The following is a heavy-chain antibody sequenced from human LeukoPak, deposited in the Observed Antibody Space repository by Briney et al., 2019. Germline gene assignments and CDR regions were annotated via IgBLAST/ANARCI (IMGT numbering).Heavy chain of an antibody. Sequence: GESLKISCKGSGYSFTSYWIGWVRQMPGKGLEWMGIIYPGDSDTRYSPSFQGQVTISADKSISTAYLQWSSLKASDTAMYYCARYGSGSVVNRDYYYMDVWGKGTTVTVSS. V-gene: IGHV5-51*01. J-gene: IGHJ6*03. D-gene: IGHD3-10*01. CDR2: IYPGDSDT. CDR3: ARYGSGSVVNRDYYYMDV. CDR1: GYSFTSYW.